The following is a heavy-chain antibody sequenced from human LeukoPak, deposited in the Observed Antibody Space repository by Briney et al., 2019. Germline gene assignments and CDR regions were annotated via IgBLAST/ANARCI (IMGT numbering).Heavy chain of an antibody. CDR2: IRGSGGST. J-gene: IGHJ4*02. Sequence: GGSLRLSCAASGFTFSSYAMSWVRQAPGKGLEWGSTIRGSGGSTYYADSVKGRFTISRDNSKNPLYLQMNILRAEDTAVYYCAKEFNYDILTGVFDYWGQGTLVTVSS. CDR1: GFTFSSYA. D-gene: IGHD3-9*01. V-gene: IGHV3-23*01. CDR3: AKEFNYDILTGVFDY.